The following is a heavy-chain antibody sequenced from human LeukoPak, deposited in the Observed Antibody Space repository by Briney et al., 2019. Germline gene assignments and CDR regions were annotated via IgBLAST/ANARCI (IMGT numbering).Heavy chain of an antibody. D-gene: IGHD5-24*01. Sequence: AGGSLRLSCAASGFTFSSYAMSWVRQAPGKGLEWVSAISGSGGSTYYADSVEGRFTISRDNSKNTLYLQMNSLRAEDTAVYYCAKDREQRWLQLPYYFDYWGQGTLVTVSS. V-gene: IGHV3-23*01. CDR2: ISGSGGST. CDR1: GFTFSSYA. J-gene: IGHJ4*02. CDR3: AKDREQRWLQLPYYFDY.